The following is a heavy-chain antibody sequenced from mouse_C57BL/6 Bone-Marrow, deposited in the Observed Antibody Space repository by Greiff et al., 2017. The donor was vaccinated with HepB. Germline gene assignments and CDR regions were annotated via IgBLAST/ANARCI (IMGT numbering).Heavy chain of an antibody. CDR1: GYAFSSSW. CDR2: IYPGDGDT. Sequence: VQLQQSGPELVKPGASVKISCKASGYAFSSSWMNWVKQRPGKGLEWIGGIYPGDGDTNYNGKFKGKATLTVDKSSSTADMKLSSLASEDSAVYFCASRGYWGQGTTLTVAS. J-gene: IGHJ2*01. CDR3: ASRGY. V-gene: IGHV1-82*01.